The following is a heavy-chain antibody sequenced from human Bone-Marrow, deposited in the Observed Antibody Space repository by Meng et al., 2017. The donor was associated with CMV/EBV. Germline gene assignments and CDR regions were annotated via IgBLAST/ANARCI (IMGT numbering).Heavy chain of an antibody. D-gene: IGHD6-19*01. Sequence: ASVKVSCKASGYTFTSYGIGWVRQAPGQGLEWMGWISAYNGNTNYAQKLQGRVTMTTDTSTSTAYMELRSLRSDDTAVYYCARAQAGVGWFDPWGQGTLVTVSS. CDR2: ISAYNGNT. CDR1: GYTFTSYG. V-gene: IGHV1-18*01. J-gene: IGHJ5*02. CDR3: ARAQAGVGWFDP.